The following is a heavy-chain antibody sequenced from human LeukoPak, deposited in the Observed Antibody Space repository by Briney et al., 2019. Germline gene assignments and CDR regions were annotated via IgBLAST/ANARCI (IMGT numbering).Heavy chain of an antibody. D-gene: IGHD1-26*01. J-gene: IGHJ3*02. V-gene: IGHV4-59*01. CDR1: GGSISSYY. Sequence: SETLSLTCTVSGGSISSYYWSWIRQPPGKGLEWIGYIYYSGSTNYSPSLKSRVTISVDTSKNQFSLKLSSVTAADTAVYYCAREGGSYSGAFDIWGQGTMVTVSS. CDR3: AREGGSYSGAFDI. CDR2: IYYSGST.